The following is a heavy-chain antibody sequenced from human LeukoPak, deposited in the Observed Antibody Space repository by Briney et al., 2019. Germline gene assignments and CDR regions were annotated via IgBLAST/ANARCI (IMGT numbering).Heavy chain of an antibody. Sequence: ASVKVSCKASGYTFTSYGISWVRQAPGQGLEWMGWISAYNGNTNYAQKPQGRVTMTTDTSTSTAYMELRSLRSDDTAVYYCARVLGGGDSERYFDYWGQGTLVTVSS. V-gene: IGHV1-18*01. CDR2: ISAYNGNT. J-gene: IGHJ4*02. D-gene: IGHD2-21*02. CDR3: ARVLGGGDSERYFDY. CDR1: GYTFTSYG.